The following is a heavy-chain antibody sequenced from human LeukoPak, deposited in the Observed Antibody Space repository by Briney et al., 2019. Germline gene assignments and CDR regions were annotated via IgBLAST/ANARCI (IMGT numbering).Heavy chain of an antibody. V-gene: IGHV3-21*04. D-gene: IGHD4/OR15-4a*01. CDR1: GFTFSSYS. CDR2: ISSSSSYI. Sequence: GGSLRLSCAASGFTFSSYSMNWVRQAPGKGLEWVSSISSSSSYIYYADSVKGRFTISRGNAKNSLYLQMNSLRAEDTAVYYCARRAGAYSHPYDYWGQGTLVTVS. CDR3: ARRAGAYSHPYDY. J-gene: IGHJ4*02.